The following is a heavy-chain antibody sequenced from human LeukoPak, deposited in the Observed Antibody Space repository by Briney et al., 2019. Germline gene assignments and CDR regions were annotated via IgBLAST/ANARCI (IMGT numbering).Heavy chain of an antibody. CDR3: ADVLDMDV. CDR1: GFTFSSYW. J-gene: IGHJ6*02. V-gene: IGHV3-7*01. Sequence: GGSLRLSCAASGFTFSSYWMSWVRQAPGKGLEWVANIKQDGSEKYYVDSVKGRFTISRDNSKNTLYLHMNTLRAEDTAVYYCADVLDMDVWGQGSTVTVSS. D-gene: IGHD2-15*01. CDR2: IKQDGSEK.